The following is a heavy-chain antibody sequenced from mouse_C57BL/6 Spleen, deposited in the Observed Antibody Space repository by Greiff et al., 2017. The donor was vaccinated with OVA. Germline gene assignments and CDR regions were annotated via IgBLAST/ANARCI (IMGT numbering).Heavy chain of an antibody. V-gene: IGHV1-26*01. J-gene: IGHJ2*01. CDR2: INPNNGGT. D-gene: IGHD1-1*01. CDR1: GYTFTDYY. Sequence: EVQLQQSGPELVKPGASVKISCKASGYTFTDYYMNWVKQSHGKSLEWIGDINPNNGGTSYNQKFKGKATLTVDKSSSTAYMELRSLTSEDSAVYYGARHYYGLDYWGQGTTLTVSS. CDR3: ARHYYGLDY.